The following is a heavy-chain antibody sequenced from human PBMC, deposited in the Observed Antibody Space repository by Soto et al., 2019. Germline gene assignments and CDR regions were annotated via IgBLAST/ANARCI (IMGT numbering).Heavy chain of an antibody. Sequence: GGSLRLSCAASGFTFSSYAMSWVRQAPGKGLEWVSAISGSGGSTYYADSVKGRFTISRDNSKNTLYLQMNSLRAEDTAVYYCAKTEQPRYYYYYGMDVWGQGTTVTVSS. CDR3: AKTEQPRYYYYYGMDV. CDR1: GFTFSSYA. D-gene: IGHD6-13*01. V-gene: IGHV3-23*01. CDR2: ISGSGGST. J-gene: IGHJ6*02.